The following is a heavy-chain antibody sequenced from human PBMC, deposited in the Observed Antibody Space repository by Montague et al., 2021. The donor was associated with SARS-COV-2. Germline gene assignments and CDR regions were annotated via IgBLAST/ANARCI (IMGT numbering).Heavy chain of an antibody. J-gene: IGHJ6*02. Sequence: SETLSLTCTVSGGSISSSSYYWGWIRQPPGKGLEWIGSIYYSGSTYYNPSLKSRVTIPVDTSKNQFSLKLSSVTAADTAVYYCARVGRQQLVRLSGMDVWGQGTTVTGSS. D-gene: IGHD6-13*01. CDR3: ARVGRQQLVRLSGMDV. CDR2: IYYSGST. CDR1: GGSISSSSYY. V-gene: IGHV4-39*07.